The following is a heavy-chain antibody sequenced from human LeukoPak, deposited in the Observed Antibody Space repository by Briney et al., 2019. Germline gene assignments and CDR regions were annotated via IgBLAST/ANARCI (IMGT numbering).Heavy chain of an antibody. J-gene: IGHJ5*01. V-gene: IGHV3-74*01. CDR3: VRDWDHFDFDS. Sequence: GGSLRLSCAASGFTFSSCWMHWVRQAPGKGLVWVSRINSDGSGTGYADSVKGRFTISRDNAKSTLYLQMNSLRAEDTAVYYCVRDWDHFDFDSWGQGTLVTVSS. D-gene: IGHD1-26*01. CDR1: GFTFSSCW. CDR2: INSDGSGT.